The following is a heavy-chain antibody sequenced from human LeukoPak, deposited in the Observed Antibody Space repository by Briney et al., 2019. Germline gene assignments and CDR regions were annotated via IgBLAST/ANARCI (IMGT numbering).Heavy chain of an antibody. V-gene: IGHV4-31*03. Sequence: KSSETLSLTCTVSGGSISSGGYYWSWIRQHPGKGLEWIGYIYYSGSTYYNPSLNSRVTISVDTSKNQFSLRLTSVTAADTAVYYCARGMVGATSWFDPWGQGTLVTVSS. CDR3: ARGMVGATSWFDP. J-gene: IGHJ5*02. CDR2: IYYSGST. CDR1: GGSISSGGYY. D-gene: IGHD1-26*01.